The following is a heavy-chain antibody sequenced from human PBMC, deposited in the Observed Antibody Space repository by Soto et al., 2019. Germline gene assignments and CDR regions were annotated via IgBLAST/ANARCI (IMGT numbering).Heavy chain of an antibody. J-gene: IGHJ4*02. V-gene: IGHV3-30-3*01. CDR1: GFSFSISP. CDR2: ISYDGTNK. D-gene: IGHD7-27*01. CDR3: ARDPKASGGQHWAFNYFDS. Sequence: GGSLRLSCAASGFSFSISPMHWVRQAPGKGPEWVALISYDGTNKFYADSVKGRFTISRDNSKSTLYLQVDSLRPEDAAVYYCARDPKASGGQHWAFNYFDSWGQGTLVTVSS.